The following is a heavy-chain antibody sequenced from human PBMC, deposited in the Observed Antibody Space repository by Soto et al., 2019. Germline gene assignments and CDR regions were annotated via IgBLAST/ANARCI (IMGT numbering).Heavy chain of an antibody. CDR1: GYTFTGYY. V-gene: IGHV1-2*04. Sequence: ASVKVSCKASGYTFTGYYMHWVRQAPGQGLEWMGWINPNSGGTNYAQKFQGWVTMTGDTSISTAYMELSRLRSDDTAVYYCARDRITMVRGVITNGHWFHPWGQGTLVTVSS. J-gene: IGHJ5*02. D-gene: IGHD3-10*01. CDR3: ARDRITMVRGVITNGHWFHP. CDR2: INPNSGGT.